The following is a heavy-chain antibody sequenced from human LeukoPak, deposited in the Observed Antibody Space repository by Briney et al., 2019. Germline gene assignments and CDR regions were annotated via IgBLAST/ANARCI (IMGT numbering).Heavy chain of an antibody. D-gene: IGHD3/OR15-3a*01. V-gene: IGHV1-2*02. Sequence: GASVKVSCKASGYTFTGYYMHWVRQAPGQGLEWMGWINPNSGGTNYAQKFQGRVTMTRDTSISTAYMELSRLRSDDTAVYYCARVGRLFPNYYYMDVWGKGTTVTVSS. CDR3: ARVGRLFPNYYYMDV. J-gene: IGHJ6*03. CDR2: INPNSGGT. CDR1: GYTFTGYY.